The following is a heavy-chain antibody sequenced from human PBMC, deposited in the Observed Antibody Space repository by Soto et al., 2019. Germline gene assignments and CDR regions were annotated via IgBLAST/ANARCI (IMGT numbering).Heavy chain of an antibody. CDR3: ARQGPGGY. CDR1: GYSFSTYW. Sequence: EVQLVQSGAEVKKPGESLKISCKGSGYSFSTYWIAWVRQMPGKGLEWMGIIFPGDSETRYSPSFQDQVTISADKSISTAYLQWTSLKSSDSAIYYCARQGPGGYWGQGTLVTVSS. V-gene: IGHV5-51*01. CDR2: IFPGDSET. J-gene: IGHJ4*02.